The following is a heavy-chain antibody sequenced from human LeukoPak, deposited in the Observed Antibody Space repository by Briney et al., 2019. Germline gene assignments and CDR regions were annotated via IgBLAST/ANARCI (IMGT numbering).Heavy chain of an antibody. CDR2: ISGSTGST. V-gene: IGHV3-23*01. Sequence: PGGSLGLSCAASGFRFSTYAMSWVRQAPGKGLEWISGISGSTGSTYYADSVKGRFTISRDNSKNTLYLQMNTLRAEDTAVYYCAKSDPLMTAAGIFDYWGQGTLVTVSS. D-gene: IGHD6-25*01. J-gene: IGHJ4*02. CDR1: GFRFSTYA. CDR3: AKSDPLMTAAGIFDY.